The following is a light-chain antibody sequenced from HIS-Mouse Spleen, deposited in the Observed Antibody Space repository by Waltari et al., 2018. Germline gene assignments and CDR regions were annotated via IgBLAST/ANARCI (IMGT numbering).Light chain of an antibody. J-gene: IGLJ2*01. CDR2: DDS. CDR3: QVWDSSSDHVV. V-gene: IGLV3-21*03. CDR1: HIGSKR. Sequence: SYVLTPPPSVSVAPGKPARITCGGNHIGSKRVHWYQQKPGQAPVRVVYDDSDRPSGIPERFSGSNSGNTATLTISRVEAGDEADYYCQVWDSSSDHVVFGGGTKLTVL.